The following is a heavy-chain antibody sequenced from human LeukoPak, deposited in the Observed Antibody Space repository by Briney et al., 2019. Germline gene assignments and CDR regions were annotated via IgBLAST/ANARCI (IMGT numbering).Heavy chain of an antibody. D-gene: IGHD3-10*01. CDR3: ATDRGTY. CDR2: IKEHGSEI. Sequence: GGSLRLSCAASGFTFSTPWMNWVRRAPGKGLEWVALIKEHGSEIYHADSVKGRFTISRDDAASSLYLQMHSLRAEDTAVYYCATDRGTYWGQGTLVTVSS. J-gene: IGHJ4*02. CDR1: GFTFSTPW. V-gene: IGHV3-7*01.